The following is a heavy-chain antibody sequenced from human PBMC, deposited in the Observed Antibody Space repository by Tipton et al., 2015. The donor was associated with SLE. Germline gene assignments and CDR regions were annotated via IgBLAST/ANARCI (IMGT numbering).Heavy chain of an antibody. V-gene: IGHV3-48*01. J-gene: IGHJ4*02. CDR1: GFTFSSYA. D-gene: IGHD6-19*01. CDR2: ISSSSSTI. Sequence: SLRLSCAASGFTFSSYAMSWVRQAPGKGLEWVSYISSSSSTIYYADSVKGRFTISRDNAKNSLYLQMNSLRAEDTAVYYCARDHGSSGWTFDYLGQGTLVTVSS. CDR3: ARDHGSSGWTFDY.